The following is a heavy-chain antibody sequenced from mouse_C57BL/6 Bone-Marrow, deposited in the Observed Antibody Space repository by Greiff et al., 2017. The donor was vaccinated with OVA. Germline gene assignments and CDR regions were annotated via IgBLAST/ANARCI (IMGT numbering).Heavy chain of an antibody. V-gene: IGHV5-6*02. D-gene: IGHD1-1*01. CDR3: ARHGDYGSFFDY. CDR2: ISSGGSYT. CDR1: GFTFSSYG. J-gene: IGHJ2*01. Sequence: DVMLVESGGDLVKPGGSLKLSCAASGFTFSSYGMSWVRQTPDKRLEWVATISSGGSYTYYPDSVKGRFPISRDNAKNTLYLQMSSLKSEDTAMYYCARHGDYGSFFDYGGQGTTLTVSS.